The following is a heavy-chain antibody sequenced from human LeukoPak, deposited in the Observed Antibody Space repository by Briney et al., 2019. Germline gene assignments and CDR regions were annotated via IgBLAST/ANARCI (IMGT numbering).Heavy chain of an antibody. Sequence: PSETLSLTCTVSGGSISSGGYYWSWIRQHPGKGLEWIGYIYYSGSTYYNPSLKSRVTISVDTSKNLFSLKLSSVTAADTAVYYCARGSRIRYFDYWGQGTLVTASS. CDR2: IYYSGST. D-gene: IGHD2/OR15-2a*01. J-gene: IGHJ4*02. CDR3: ARGSRIRYFDY. V-gene: IGHV4-31*03. CDR1: GGSISSGGYY.